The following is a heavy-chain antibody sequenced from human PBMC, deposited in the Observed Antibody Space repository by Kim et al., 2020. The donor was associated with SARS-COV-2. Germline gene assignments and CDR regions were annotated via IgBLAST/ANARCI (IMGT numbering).Heavy chain of an antibody. J-gene: IGHJ4*02. D-gene: IGHD2-15*01. Sequence: GGSLRLSCAASGFTFSSYAMSWVRQAPGKGLEWVSAISGSGGSTYYADSVKGRFTISRDNSKNTLYLQMNSLRAEDTAVYYCAKGDLGYCSGGSCYPEGSPVWGQGTLVTVSS. CDR2: ISGSGGST. V-gene: IGHV3-23*01. CDR1: GFTFSSYA. CDR3: AKGDLGYCSGGSCYPEGSPV.